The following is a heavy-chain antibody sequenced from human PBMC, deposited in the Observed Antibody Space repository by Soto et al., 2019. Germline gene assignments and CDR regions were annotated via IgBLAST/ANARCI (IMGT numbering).Heavy chain of an antibody. CDR3: ARGRRPNYYGSGSYLGMDV. Sequence: PSEGMALTCSVYGVAFRGYYWSWIRKPPGKWLEWIGEINHSGSTNYNPSLKSRVTISVDTSKNQFSLKLSSVTAADTAVYYCARGRRPNYYGSGSYLGMDVWGQGTTVTGSS. D-gene: IGHD3-10*01. CDR1: GVAFRGYY. CDR2: INHSGST. J-gene: IGHJ6*02. V-gene: IGHV4-34*01.